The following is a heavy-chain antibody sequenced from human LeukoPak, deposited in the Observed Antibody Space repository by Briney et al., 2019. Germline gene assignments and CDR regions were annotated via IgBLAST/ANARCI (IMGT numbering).Heavy chain of an antibody. V-gene: IGHV1-18*01. CDR2: ISAYNGNT. J-gene: IGHJ4*02. Sequence: ASVKVSCKASGYTFTSYGISWVRQAPGQGLEWMGWISAYNGNTNYAQKLQGRVTMTRNTSISTAYMELSSLRSEDTAVYYCARYQHNALDGGRFDYWGQGTLVTVSP. D-gene: IGHD2-2*01. CDR1: GYTFTSYG. CDR3: ARYQHNALDGGRFDY.